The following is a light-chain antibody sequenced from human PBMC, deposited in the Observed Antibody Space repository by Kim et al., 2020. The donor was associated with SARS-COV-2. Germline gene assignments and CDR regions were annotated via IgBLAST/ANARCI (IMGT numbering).Light chain of an antibody. CDR3: QQYGSVPPT. J-gene: IGKJ1*01. Sequence: SPEKSPTLSCRASQCFANNQLASYQTKPGQAPRLLISYASIRATGIPDRFSGSGSGTDFTLTINRLEPDDSAVYYCQQYGSVPPTFGQGTKVDIK. CDR1: QCFANNQ. V-gene: IGKV3-20*01. CDR2: YAS.